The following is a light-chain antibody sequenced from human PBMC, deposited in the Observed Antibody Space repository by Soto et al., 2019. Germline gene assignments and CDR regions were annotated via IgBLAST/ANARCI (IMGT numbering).Light chain of an antibody. CDR3: QQYNSYPVT. Sequence: DIQMTQSPSTLSASVGDRVTITCRASQSISSWLAWYQQRPGRAPEVLIYDASSLESGVPSRFSGSGSGTEFTLTISSLQPYDFATYYCQQYNSYPVTFGGGTKVEIK. V-gene: IGKV1-5*01. J-gene: IGKJ4*01. CDR2: DAS. CDR1: QSISSW.